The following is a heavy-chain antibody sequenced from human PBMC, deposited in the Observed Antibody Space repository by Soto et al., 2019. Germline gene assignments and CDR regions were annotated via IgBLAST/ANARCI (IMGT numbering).Heavy chain of an antibody. J-gene: IGHJ4*02. CDR3: ARGWGYDSTYYYYAY. V-gene: IGHV1-69*01. CDR2: IIPIFGTA. D-gene: IGHD3-10*01. Sequence: QVQLVQSGAEVRKPGSSVRVSCKASGGSFNRHTISWVRQAPGQGLEWMGGIIPIFGTANHAQKFHGRVTIIADESTRTVQKELGSLRSDDTAIYYCARGWGYDSTYYYYAYWGQGTLVIVSS. CDR1: GGSFNRHT.